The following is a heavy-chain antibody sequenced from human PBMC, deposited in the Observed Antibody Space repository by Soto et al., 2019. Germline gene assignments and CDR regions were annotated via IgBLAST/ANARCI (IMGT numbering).Heavy chain of an antibody. D-gene: IGHD3-3*01. CDR1: GFTFSSYW. CDR2: IKQDGSEE. J-gene: IGHJ5*02. Sequence: EVQLVESGGNLVQPGGSLRLSCAASGFTFSSYWMSWVRQAPGKGLEWVANIKQDGSEEYYLDSVEGRFAISRDNAKNSLYLQMNSLRAEDTAVYYCARIYADFWSGFPWGQGTLVTVSS. V-gene: IGHV3-7*01. CDR3: ARIYADFWSGFP.